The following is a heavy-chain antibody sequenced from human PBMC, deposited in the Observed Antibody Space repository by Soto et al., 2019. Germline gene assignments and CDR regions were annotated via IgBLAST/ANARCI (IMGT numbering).Heavy chain of an antibody. CDR2: ISGSGGST. D-gene: IGHD2-8*01. CDR1: GFTFSSYA. V-gene: IGHV3-23*01. Sequence: EVQLLESGGCLVQPGGSLRLSCAASGFTFSSYAMSWVRQAPGKGLEWVSAISGSGGSTYYADSVKGRFTISRDNSKNTLYLQMNSLRAEDTAVYYCAKTFVGALYYYYFDYWGQGTLVTVSS. J-gene: IGHJ4*02. CDR3: AKTFVGALYYYYFDY.